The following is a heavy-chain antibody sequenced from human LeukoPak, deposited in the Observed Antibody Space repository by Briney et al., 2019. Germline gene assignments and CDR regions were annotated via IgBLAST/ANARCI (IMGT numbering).Heavy chain of an antibody. CDR1: GFTFSSYS. V-gene: IGHV3-23*01. D-gene: IGHD4-17*01. CDR2: ISGSGGST. CDR3: AKDLTTVTRVDAFDI. Sequence: PGGSLRLSCAASGFTFSSYSMNWVRQAPGKGLEWVSAISGSGGSTYYADSVKGRFTISRDNSKNTLYLQMNSLRAEDTAVYYCAKDLTTVTRVDAFDIWGQGTMVTVSS. J-gene: IGHJ3*02.